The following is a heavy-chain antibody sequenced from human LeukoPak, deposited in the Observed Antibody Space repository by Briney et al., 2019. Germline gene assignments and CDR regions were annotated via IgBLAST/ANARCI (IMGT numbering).Heavy chain of an antibody. D-gene: IGHD3-16*01. CDR2: INPNSGGT. Sequence: ASVKVSCKASGYTFTGYYMHWVRQAPGQGLEWMGWINPNSGGTNYAQKLQGRVTMTRDTSISTAYMELSRLRSDDTAVYYCARVESIQGGFYFDYWGQGTLVTVSS. J-gene: IGHJ4*02. CDR3: ARVESIQGGFYFDY. CDR1: GYTFTGYY. V-gene: IGHV1-2*02.